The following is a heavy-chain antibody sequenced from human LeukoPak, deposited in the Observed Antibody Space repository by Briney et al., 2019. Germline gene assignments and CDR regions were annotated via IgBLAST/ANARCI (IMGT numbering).Heavy chain of an antibody. CDR2: ILNNGDNT. Sequence: GGSLRLSCAASGFTFSSYAMAWVRQAPGKGLEWVSTILNNGDNTYYADSAKGRFTISRDNSKNTLYLQMNSLRAEDTAVYYCASLSSGWYPDYWGQGTLVTVSS. CDR3: ASLSSGWYPDY. J-gene: IGHJ4*02. V-gene: IGHV3-23*01. D-gene: IGHD6-19*01. CDR1: GFTFSSYA.